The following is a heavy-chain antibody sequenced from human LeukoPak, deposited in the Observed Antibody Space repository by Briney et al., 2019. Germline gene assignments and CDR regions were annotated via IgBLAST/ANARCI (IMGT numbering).Heavy chain of an antibody. D-gene: IGHD6-13*01. CDR1: GYTFTSYG. CDR2: ISAYNGNT. CDR3: ARDSRSGYSSSWYPYYFDY. J-gene: IGHJ4*02. V-gene: IGHV1-18*01. Sequence: ASVKVSCKASGYTFTSYGISWVRQAPGQGLEWMGWISAYNGNTNYAQKLQGRVTMTTDTSTSTAYMELRSLRSDDTAVYYCARDSRSGYSSSWYPYYFDYWGQGTLVTVSS.